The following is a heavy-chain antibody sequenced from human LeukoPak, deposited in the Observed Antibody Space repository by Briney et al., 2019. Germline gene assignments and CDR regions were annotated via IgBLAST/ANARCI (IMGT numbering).Heavy chain of an antibody. V-gene: IGHV3-48*03. J-gene: IGHJ4*02. CDR1: GFTFSSYE. CDR3: ARDLRFAVDTPIY. CDR2: ISSSGTTK. Sequence: PGGSLRLSCTASGFTFSSYEMNWVRQAPGKGLECVSYISSSGTTKYYADSVKGRFTISRDNAKNSLYLQMNSLRADDTAVYYCARDLRFAVDTPIYWGQGTLVTVSS. D-gene: IGHD5-18*01.